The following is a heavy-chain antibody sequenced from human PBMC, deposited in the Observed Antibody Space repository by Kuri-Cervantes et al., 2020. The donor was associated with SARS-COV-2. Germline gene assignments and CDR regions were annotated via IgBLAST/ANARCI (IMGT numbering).Heavy chain of an antibody. J-gene: IGHJ4*02. CDR2: LGGSGGST. CDR1: GFTFSNYA. Sequence: GESLKISCAASGFTFSNYAMSWVRQAPGKGLEWVSGLGGSGGSTYYADSVKGRFTISRDNSKNTLYLQMNSLRAEDTAVYYCAKDTEYSSGWYYFDYWGQGTLVTVSS. CDR3: AKDTEYSSGWYYFDY. V-gene: IGHV3-23*01. D-gene: IGHD6-19*01.